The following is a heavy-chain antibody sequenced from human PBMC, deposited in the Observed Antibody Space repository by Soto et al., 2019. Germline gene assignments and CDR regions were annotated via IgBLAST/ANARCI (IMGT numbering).Heavy chain of an antibody. CDR3: ARDLWGYCGTDCYPLDV. D-gene: IGHD2-21*02. J-gene: IGHJ6*02. V-gene: IGHV4-59*01. CDR1: GGSISGYY. Sequence: SETLSLTCTVSGGSISGYYWSWIRQPPGKGLEWIGYMYNTGSTVYNPSFKSRVTISVDTSKSQFSLRLNSVTAADTAVYYCARDLWGYCGTDCYPLDVWGQGTKVTVSS. CDR2: MYNTGST.